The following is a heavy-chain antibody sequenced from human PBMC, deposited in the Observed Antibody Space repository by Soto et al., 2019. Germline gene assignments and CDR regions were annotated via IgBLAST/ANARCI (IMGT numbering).Heavy chain of an antibody. CDR1: GYTFTSYG. CDR3: AKDPRNWNYRGSH. J-gene: IGHJ4*02. Sequence: AAVKVSCKASGYTFTSYGITWVRQAPGQGLEWMGWISTYNGNTNYAQNLQGRVTMTTDTSTNTAYMELRSLRSDDTAVYYCAKDPRNWNYRGSHWGQGTLVTVSS. CDR2: ISTYNGNT. V-gene: IGHV1-18*01. D-gene: IGHD1-7*01.